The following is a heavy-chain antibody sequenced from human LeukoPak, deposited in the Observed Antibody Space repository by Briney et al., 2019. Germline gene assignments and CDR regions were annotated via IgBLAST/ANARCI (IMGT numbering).Heavy chain of an antibody. CDR3: ARDSGNFHYDMDV. Sequence: ASVKVSCKTSGYGFTSHHVHWVRQAPGQGLEWMGVKFSHDGTTSYTQNFQGRLTMTRDTSTSTVYMELSSLRSEDTAVYYCARDSGNFHYDMDVWGQGTTVIVSS. CDR2: KFSHDGTT. V-gene: IGHV1-46*01. J-gene: IGHJ6*02. D-gene: IGHD3-10*01. CDR1: GYGFTSHH.